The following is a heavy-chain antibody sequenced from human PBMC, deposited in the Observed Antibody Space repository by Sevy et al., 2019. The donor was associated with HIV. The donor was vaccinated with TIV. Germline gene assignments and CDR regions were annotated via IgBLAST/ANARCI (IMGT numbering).Heavy chain of an antibody. D-gene: IGHD6-13*01. CDR1: GVTFSNYA. V-gene: IGHV1-69*13. CDR3: ARDSLYSTNWAFDY. CDR2: IIPMFGTP. Sequence: ASVKVSCKASGVTFSNYAISWVRQAPGQGLEWMGGIIPMFGTPSYAQKFQGRVTITADESMSTAYMELTSLRSEDTAVYYCARDSLYSTNWAFDYWGQGTLVTVSS. J-gene: IGHJ4*02.